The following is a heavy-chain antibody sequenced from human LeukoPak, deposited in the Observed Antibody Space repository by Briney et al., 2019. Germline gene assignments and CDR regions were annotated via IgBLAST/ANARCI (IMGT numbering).Heavy chain of an antibody. D-gene: IGHD1-26*01. J-gene: IGHJ3*02. Sequence: GGSLRLSCAASGFTFSSYSMNWVRQAPGKGLEWVSSISSSSSYIYYADSVKGRFTISRDNAKNSLYLRMNSLRAEDTAVYYCARVGATKYAFDIWGQGTMVTVSS. CDR3: ARVGATKYAFDI. CDR1: GFTFSSYS. CDR2: ISSSSSYI. V-gene: IGHV3-21*01.